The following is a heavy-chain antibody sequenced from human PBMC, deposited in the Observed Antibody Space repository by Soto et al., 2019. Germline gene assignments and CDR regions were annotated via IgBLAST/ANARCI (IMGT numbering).Heavy chain of an antibody. CDR1: GFTFSSYA. CDR2: IISNGGST. Sequence: GGSLRLSCSASGFTFSSYAMHWVRQAPGKGLEYVSAIISNGGSTYYADSVKGRFTISRDNSKNTLYLQMSSLRAEDTTVYYCVKEEDFYDSSGYNYFDYWGQGTLVTVSS. CDR3: VKEEDFYDSSGYNYFDY. D-gene: IGHD3-22*01. J-gene: IGHJ4*02. V-gene: IGHV3-64D*09.